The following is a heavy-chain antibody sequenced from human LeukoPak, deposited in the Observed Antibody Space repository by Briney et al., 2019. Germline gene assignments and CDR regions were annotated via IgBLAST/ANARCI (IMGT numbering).Heavy chain of an antibody. CDR2: ISGSGGST. V-gene: IGHV3-23*01. D-gene: IGHD3-22*01. Sequence: PGGSLRLSCAASGFTFSSYAMSWVRQAPGKGLEWVSAISGSGGSTYYADSVKGRFTISRDNSKNTLYLQMNSLRAEDTAVYYRALIGGVSQTYYYDSSGRRFDPWGQGTLVTVSS. CDR1: GFTFSSYA. CDR3: ALIGGVSQTYYYDSSGRRFDP. J-gene: IGHJ5*02.